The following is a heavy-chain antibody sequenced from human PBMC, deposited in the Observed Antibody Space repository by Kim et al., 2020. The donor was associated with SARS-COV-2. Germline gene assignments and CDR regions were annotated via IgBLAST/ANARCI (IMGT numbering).Heavy chain of an antibody. J-gene: IGHJ5*02. V-gene: IGHV1-18*01. D-gene: IGHD6-6*01. CDR1: GYTFTTYA. Sequence: ASVKVSCRASGYTFTTYAINWVRQAPGQGLEWMGWISIYNGDTNFAQKFQGRVTMTTDASTSTAYMELSSLRSDDTAVYYCTRDHISARPGWWDPWGQGT. CDR2: ISIYNGDT. CDR3: TRDHISARPGWWDP.